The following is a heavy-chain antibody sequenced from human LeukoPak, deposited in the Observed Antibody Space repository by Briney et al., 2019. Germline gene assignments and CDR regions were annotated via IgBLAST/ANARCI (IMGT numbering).Heavy chain of an antibody. J-gene: IGHJ6*03. D-gene: IGHD6-6*01. CDR2: IYYSGST. V-gene: IGHV4-59*01. CDR3: ARVTYTIAARYYYYMDV. CDR1: GGSISTYY. Sequence: PSETLSLTCTVSGGSISTYYWSWIRQPPGKGLEWTGYIYYSGSTNYNPSLKSRVTISVDTSKNQFSLKLSSVTAADTAVYYCARVTYTIAARYYYYMDVWGKGTTVTVSS.